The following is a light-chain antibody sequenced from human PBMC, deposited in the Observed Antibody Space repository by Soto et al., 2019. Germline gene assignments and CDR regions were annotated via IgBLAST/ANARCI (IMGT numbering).Light chain of an antibody. J-gene: IGKJ1*01. V-gene: IGKV3-15*01. CDR2: GAS. Sequence: EIVMTQSSATLSVSPGERVILSCRASQSINSDLAWYQQKPGQAPRFLIYGASTMATGIPARFSGSGSGTQFTLTISSLQSEDSALYYCQHYNNWPWTFGQGTKVDIK. CDR1: QSINSD. CDR3: QHYNNWPWT.